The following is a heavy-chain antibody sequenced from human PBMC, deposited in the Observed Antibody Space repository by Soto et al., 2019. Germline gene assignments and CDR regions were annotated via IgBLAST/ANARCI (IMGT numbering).Heavy chain of an antibody. CDR1: GFTVSSNY. V-gene: IGHV3-53*02. Sequence: EVQLVETGGGLIQPGGSLRLSCAASGFTVSSNYMSWVRQAPGKGLAWVSVIYSGGSTYYADSVKGRFTISRDNSKNTLYLQMNSLRAEDTAVYYCAREGRGWHDFDYWGQGTLVSVSS. J-gene: IGHJ4*02. CDR3: AREGRGWHDFDY. D-gene: IGHD6-19*01. CDR2: IYSGGST.